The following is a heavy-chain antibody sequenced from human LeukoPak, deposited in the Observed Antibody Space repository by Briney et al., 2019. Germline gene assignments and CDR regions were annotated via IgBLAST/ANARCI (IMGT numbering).Heavy chain of an antibody. D-gene: IGHD3-3*01. V-gene: IGHV1-18*04. Sequence: ASVKVSCKASGYTFTGYYMHWVRQAPGQGLEWMGWINPNSGNTNYAQKLQGRVTMTTDTSTSTAYMELRSLRSDDTAVYYCARRVDDAFDIWGQGTMVTVSS. CDR3: ARRVDDAFDI. CDR1: GYTFTGYY. CDR2: INPNSGNT. J-gene: IGHJ3*02.